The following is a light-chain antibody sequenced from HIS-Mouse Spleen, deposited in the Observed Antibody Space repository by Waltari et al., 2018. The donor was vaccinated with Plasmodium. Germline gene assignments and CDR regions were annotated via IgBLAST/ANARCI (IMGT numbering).Light chain of an antibody. CDR2: GKN. V-gene: IGLV3-19*01. J-gene: IGLJ2*01. Sequence: SSELTQDPAVSVALGQTVRITCQGDSLRSYYASWYQQKPGQAPVLVIYGKNNRPSGIPDRFACSSSGNTASLTSPGAQAEEEADYYCNSRDSSGNHLGVVFGGGTKLTVL. CDR3: NSRDSSGNHLGVV. CDR1: SLRSYY.